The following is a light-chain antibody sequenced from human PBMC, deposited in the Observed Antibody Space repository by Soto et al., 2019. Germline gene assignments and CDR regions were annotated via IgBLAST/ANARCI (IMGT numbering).Light chain of an antibody. CDR2: AAS. J-gene: IGKJ1*01. CDR1: QGINNY. V-gene: IGKV1-9*01. CDR3: QQYNSYS. Sequence: DIQLTQSPSFLSASVGDRVTITCRASQGINNYLAWYQQKPGKAPNLLIYAASTLKSGVPSRFSGSGSGTEFTLTISSLQPDDFATYYCQQYNSYSFGQGSKVDIK.